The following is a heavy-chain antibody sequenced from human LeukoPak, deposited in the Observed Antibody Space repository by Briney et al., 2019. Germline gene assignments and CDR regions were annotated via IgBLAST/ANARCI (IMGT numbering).Heavy chain of an antibody. CDR2: IYHSGST. V-gene: IGHV4-30-2*01. D-gene: IGHD6-6*01. J-gene: IGHJ4*02. CDR3: ARAAGQLVHFDY. CDR1: GGSISSGGYS. Sequence: NPSETLSLTCAVSGGSISSGGYSWSWIRQPPGKGLEWIRYIYHSGSTYYNPSLKSRVTISVDRSKNQFSLKLSSVTAADTAVYYCARAAGQLVHFDYWGQGTLVTVSS.